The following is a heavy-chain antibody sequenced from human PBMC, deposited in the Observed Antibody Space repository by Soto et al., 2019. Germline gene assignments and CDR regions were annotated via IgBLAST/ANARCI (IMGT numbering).Heavy chain of an antibody. CDR3: AKKYCSSITCSIDY. CDR1: GFTFSSYA. CDR2: ISGSGSDFYT. J-gene: IGHJ4*02. D-gene: IGHD2-2*01. Sequence: GGSLRLSCAASGFTFSSYAMSWVRQAPGKGLEWVSVISGSGSDFYTYYTDSVKGRFTISRDNSKNTLYLQMNSLRADDTAVYYCAKKYCSSITCSIDYWGQGTLVTV. V-gene: IGHV3-23*01.